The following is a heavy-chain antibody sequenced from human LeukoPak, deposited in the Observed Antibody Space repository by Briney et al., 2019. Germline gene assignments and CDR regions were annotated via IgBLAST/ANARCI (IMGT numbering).Heavy chain of an antibody. Sequence: GSSLKVSCKASGYAFTGYYIHWVRQAPGQGLEWMGWINPNSGGTNYAQKFQGRVTMTRDTSISTAYMELSRLRSDDTAVYYCARVVAYYYGMDVWGQGTTVSVSS. CDR2: INPNSGGT. CDR1: GYAFTGYY. V-gene: IGHV1-2*02. D-gene: IGHD5-12*01. J-gene: IGHJ6*02. CDR3: ARVVAYYYGMDV.